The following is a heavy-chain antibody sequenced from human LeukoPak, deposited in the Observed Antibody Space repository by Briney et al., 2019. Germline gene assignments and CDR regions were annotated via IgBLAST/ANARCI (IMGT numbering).Heavy chain of an antibody. V-gene: IGHV4-39*01. CDR2: IYYSGGT. D-gene: IGHD6-19*01. CDR1: GGSISSANYY. CDR3: ARHLYGSGLHRIDY. J-gene: IGHJ4*02. Sequence: PSETLSLTCSVSGGSISSANYYWGWIRQPPGKGLEWIGSIYYSGGTYYNPSLKSRVTISVDTSKNQFSLKLSSVTAADTAVYHCARHLYGSGLHRIDYWGQGTLVTVSP.